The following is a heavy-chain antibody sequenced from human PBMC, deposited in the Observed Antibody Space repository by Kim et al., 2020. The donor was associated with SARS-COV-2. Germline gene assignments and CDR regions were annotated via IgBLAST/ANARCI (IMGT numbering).Heavy chain of an antibody. Sequence: FQGRVTITADKSTSTAYMELSSLRSEDTAVYYCARDEVGATNYYYYGMDVWGQGTTVTVSS. D-gene: IGHD1-26*01. V-gene: IGHV1-69*04. CDR3: ARDEVGATNYYYYGMDV. J-gene: IGHJ6*02.